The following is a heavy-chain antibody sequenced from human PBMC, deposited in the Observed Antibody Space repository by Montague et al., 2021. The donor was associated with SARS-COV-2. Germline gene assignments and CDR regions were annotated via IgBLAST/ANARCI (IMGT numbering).Heavy chain of an antibody. CDR1: GGSISSGTYY. V-gene: IGHV4-39*01. J-gene: IGHJ2*01. CDR2: INHSGKT. CDR3: ARRAQWQLSWFFDL. Sequence: SETLSLTCTVSGGSISSGTYYWGWVRQSPGKGLEWIGTINHSGKTYYNPSLKSRVTISVDTSKNQFSLKVTPVTAADTAVYYCARRAQWQLSWFFDLWGRGTPVTVSS. D-gene: IGHD6-19*01.